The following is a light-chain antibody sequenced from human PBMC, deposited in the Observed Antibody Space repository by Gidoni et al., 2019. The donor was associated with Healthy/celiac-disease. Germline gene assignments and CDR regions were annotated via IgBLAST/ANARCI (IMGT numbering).Light chain of an antibody. V-gene: IGKV3-11*01. J-gene: IGKJ4*01. Sequence: DIVSTQPPDTLSLSPGEKATLSCRASQRVSSYLAWYQQKPGQAPRILIYDASNRATGLPARFIGSGSGTDFTLTISSLEPEDFAVYYCQQRSNWPGFTFGGGTKVEIK. CDR1: QRVSSY. CDR2: DAS. CDR3: QQRSNWPGFT.